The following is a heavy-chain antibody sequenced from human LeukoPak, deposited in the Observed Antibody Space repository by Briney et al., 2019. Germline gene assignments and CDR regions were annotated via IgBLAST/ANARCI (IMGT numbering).Heavy chain of an antibody. CDR2: ISSSGSNI. CDR1: GFTFSNYA. Sequence: GGSLRLSCSASGFTFSNYALNWVRQAPGKGLEWVSYISSSGSNIYYADSVKGRFTISRDNAKNSLYLQMNSLRAEDTAVYYCARGWISDSFDYWGQGTLVTVSS. D-gene: IGHD5-12*01. CDR3: ARGWISDSFDY. J-gene: IGHJ4*02. V-gene: IGHV3-48*03.